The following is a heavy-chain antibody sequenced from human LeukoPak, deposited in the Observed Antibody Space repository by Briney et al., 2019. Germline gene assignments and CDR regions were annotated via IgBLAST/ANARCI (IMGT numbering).Heavy chain of an antibody. J-gene: IGHJ5*02. D-gene: IGHD3-10*01. CDR2: ISSSSSYI. Sequence: PGGSLRLSCAASGFTFSSYSMNWVRQAPGKGLEWVSSISSSSSYIYYADSVKGRFTISRDNAKNSVYLQMNSLRAEDTAVYYCARSALSHLLWFGHPPDNWFDPWGQGTLVTVSS. CDR1: GFTFSSYS. CDR3: ARSALSHLLWFGHPPDNWFDP. V-gene: IGHV3-21*04.